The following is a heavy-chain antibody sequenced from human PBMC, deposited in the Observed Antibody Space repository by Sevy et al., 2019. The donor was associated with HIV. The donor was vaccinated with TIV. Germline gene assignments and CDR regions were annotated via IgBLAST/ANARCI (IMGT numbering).Heavy chain of an antibody. J-gene: IGHJ3*01. Sequence: SETLSLTCTVSGGSISSSSYYWGWVRQPPGKGLEWIGNIYYSGSSYHTPSFNSRVTLSVDTSKSQLSLKLTSVTAADTAVYYCARVGVGHLDAFELWGQGTMVTVSS. CDR2: IYYSGSS. D-gene: IGHD3-3*01. V-gene: IGHV4-39*01. CDR1: GGSISSSSYY. CDR3: ARVGVGHLDAFEL.